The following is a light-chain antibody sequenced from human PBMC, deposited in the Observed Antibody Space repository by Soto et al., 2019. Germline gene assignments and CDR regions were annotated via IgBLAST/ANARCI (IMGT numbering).Light chain of an antibody. CDR2: SAS. CDR1: QTVSIN. CDR3: HQYNNWPPWT. V-gene: IGKV3-15*01. J-gene: IGKJ1*01. Sequence: EIVMTQSPATLSVCPGERASLSCRASQTVSINLAWYQHKPGQSPRLLIYSASTRAPGVPARFSASGSGTEFTLTITSLQSEDFAVYFCHQYNNWPPWTFGQGTKVEIK.